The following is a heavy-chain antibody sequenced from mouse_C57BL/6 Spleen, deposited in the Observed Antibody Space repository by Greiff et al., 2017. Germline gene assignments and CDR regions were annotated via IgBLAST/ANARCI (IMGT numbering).Heavy chain of an antibody. Sequence: QVQLQQPGAELVKPGASVKLSCKASGYTFTRYWMHWVKQRPGRGLEWIGRIDPNSGGTKYNEKFKSKATLTVDKPSSTAYMPLSSLTSEDSAVYYCARSGCLYYGSSYYFDDWGQGTTRTVSS. CDR3: ARSGCLYYGSSYYFDD. D-gene: IGHD1-1*01. J-gene: IGHJ2*01. CDR1: GYTFTRYW. CDR2: IDPNSGGT. V-gene: IGHV1-72*01.